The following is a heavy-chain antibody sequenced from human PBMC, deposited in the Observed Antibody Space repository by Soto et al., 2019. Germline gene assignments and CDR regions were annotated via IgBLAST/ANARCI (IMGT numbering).Heavy chain of an antibody. Sequence: GASVKVSCKASGYTFTSYYMHWVRQAPGQGLEWMGIINPSGGSTSYAQKFQGRVTMTRDTSTSTVYMELSSLRSEDTAVYYCARSFGPDCSGGSCYQYNWFDPWGQGTLVTVSS. CDR3: ARSFGPDCSGGSCYQYNWFDP. V-gene: IGHV1-46*01. J-gene: IGHJ5*02. CDR2: INPSGGST. D-gene: IGHD2-15*01. CDR1: GYTFTSYY.